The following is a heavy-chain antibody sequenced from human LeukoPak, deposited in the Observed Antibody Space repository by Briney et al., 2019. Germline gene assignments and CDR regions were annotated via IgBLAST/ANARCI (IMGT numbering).Heavy chain of an antibody. Sequence: GGSLRLSCAASGFTFSDHYMTWIRQAPGKGLEWVSYTSDTSSYTNYGDSVKGRFTISRDNAKNSLYLQMNSLRAEDTAVYYCARGGILYGMDVWGQGTTVTVSS. CDR1: GFTFSDHY. CDR2: TSDTSSYT. D-gene: IGHD6-13*01. V-gene: IGHV3-11*05. J-gene: IGHJ6*02. CDR3: ARGGILYGMDV.